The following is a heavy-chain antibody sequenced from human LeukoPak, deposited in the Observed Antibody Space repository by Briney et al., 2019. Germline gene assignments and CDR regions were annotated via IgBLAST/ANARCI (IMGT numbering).Heavy chain of an antibody. Sequence: PGGSLRLSCAASGFTVSSNYMSWVRQAPGKGLEWVSVIYSGGNTYYADSVKGRFTISRDNSKNTLYLQMNSLRAEDTAVYYCARGLGGWVVSAFDIWGQGTMVTVSS. CDR3: ARGLGGWVVSAFDI. CDR1: GFTVSSNY. V-gene: IGHV3-53*01. CDR2: IYSGGNT. D-gene: IGHD6-19*01. J-gene: IGHJ3*02.